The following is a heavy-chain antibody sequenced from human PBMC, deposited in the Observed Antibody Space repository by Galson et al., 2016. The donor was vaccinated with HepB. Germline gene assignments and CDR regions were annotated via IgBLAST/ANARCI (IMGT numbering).Heavy chain of an antibody. J-gene: IGHJ2*01. Sequence: SVKASCKASGGTFSSYAISWVRQAPGQGLEWMGGIIPIFGTANYAQKFQGRVTITADESTSTAYMELSSLSSEDTAVYYCARVTLGTGPVDWYFDLWGRGTLVTVSS. CDR3: ARVTLGTGPVDWYFDL. D-gene: IGHD7-27*01. V-gene: IGHV1-69*13. CDR2: IIPIFGTA. CDR1: GGTFSSYA.